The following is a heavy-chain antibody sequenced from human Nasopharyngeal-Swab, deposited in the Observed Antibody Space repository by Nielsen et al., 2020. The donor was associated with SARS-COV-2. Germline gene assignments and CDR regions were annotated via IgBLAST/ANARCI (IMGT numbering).Heavy chain of an antibody. J-gene: IGHJ6*02. D-gene: IGHD3-10*01. Sequence: WIPQPPGKGLEWVSSISSSSSYIYYADSVKGRFTISRDNAKNSLYLQMNSLRAEDTAVYYCARDLDYYGSGTNGMDVWGQGTTVTVSS. CDR2: ISSSSSYI. CDR3: ARDLDYYGSGTNGMDV. V-gene: IGHV3-21*01.